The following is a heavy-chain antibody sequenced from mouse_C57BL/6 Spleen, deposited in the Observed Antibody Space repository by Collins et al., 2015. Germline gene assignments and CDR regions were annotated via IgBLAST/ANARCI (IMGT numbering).Heavy chain of an antibody. CDR1: GYAVSSSW. CDR2: IYPGNGDT. J-gene: IGHJ4*01. D-gene: IGHD1-1*01. Sequence: QVQLQQSGPELVKPGASVKISCKASGYAVSSSWMNWVKQRPGKGLEWIGRIYPGNGDTNYSGNFKGKATLTADKSPNTAYIQLSSLTSEDSAVYFCARSAYYGSSYGMDYWGQGTSVTVSS. V-gene: IGHV1-82*01. CDR3: ARSAYYGSSYGMDY.